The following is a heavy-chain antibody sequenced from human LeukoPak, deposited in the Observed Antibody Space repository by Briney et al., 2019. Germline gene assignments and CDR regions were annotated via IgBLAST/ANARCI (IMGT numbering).Heavy chain of an antibody. Sequence: PGGSLRLSCAASGFTFSSYAMSWVRQAPGKGLEWVSAISGSGGSTYYADSVKGRFTISRDNSKNTLYLQMNSLRAEDTAVYYCAKDRWGSGGSGGGDYWGQGTLVTVSS. V-gene: IGHV3-23*01. J-gene: IGHJ4*02. D-gene: IGHD2-15*01. CDR1: GFTFSSYA. CDR3: AKDRWGSGGSGGGDY. CDR2: ISGSGGST.